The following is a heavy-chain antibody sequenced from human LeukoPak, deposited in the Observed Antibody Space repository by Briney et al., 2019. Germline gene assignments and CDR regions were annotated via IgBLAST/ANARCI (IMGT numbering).Heavy chain of an antibody. CDR2: ISSSSSTI. CDR1: GFTFSSYS. Sequence: GGSLRLSCAASGFTFSSYSMNWVRQAPGKGLEWVSYISSSSSTIYYADSVKGRFAISRDNAKNSLYLQMNSLRAEDTAVYYCARDLYDYVWGRFPGYWGQGTLVTVSS. D-gene: IGHD3-16*01. J-gene: IGHJ4*02. V-gene: IGHV3-48*04. CDR3: ARDLYDYVWGRFPGY.